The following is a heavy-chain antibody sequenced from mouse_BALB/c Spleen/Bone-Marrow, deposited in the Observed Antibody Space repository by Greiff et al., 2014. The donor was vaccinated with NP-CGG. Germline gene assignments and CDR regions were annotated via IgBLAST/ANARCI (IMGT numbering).Heavy chain of an antibody. V-gene: IGHV1S81*02. Sequence: LVESGAELVKPGASVKLSCKASGYTFTSYWMHWVKQRPGQGLEWIGEINPSNGRTNYNEKFESKATLTVDKSSSTAYMQLSSLTSEDSAVYYCARYATATYWFAYWDQGTLVTVSA. CDR3: ARYATATYWFAY. D-gene: IGHD1-2*01. J-gene: IGHJ3*01. CDR1: GYTFTSYW. CDR2: INPSNGRT.